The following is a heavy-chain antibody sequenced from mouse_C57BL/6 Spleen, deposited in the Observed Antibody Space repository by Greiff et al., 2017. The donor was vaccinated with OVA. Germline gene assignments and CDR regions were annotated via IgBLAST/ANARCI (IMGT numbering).Heavy chain of an antibody. D-gene: IGHD2-4*01. J-gene: IGHJ4*01. Sequence: EVKLMESGGGLVKPGGSLKLSCAASGFTFSSYTMSWVRQTPEKRLEWVATISGGGGNTYYPDSVKGRFTISRDNAKNTLYLQMSSLRSEDTALYYCARHVDYPYYAMDYWGQGTSVTVSS. CDR1: GFTFSSYT. CDR3: ARHVDYPYYAMDY. CDR2: ISGGGGNT. V-gene: IGHV5-9*01.